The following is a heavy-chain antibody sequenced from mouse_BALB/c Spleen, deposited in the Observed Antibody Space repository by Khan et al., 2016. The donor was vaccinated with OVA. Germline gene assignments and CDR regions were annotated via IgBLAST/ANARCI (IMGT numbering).Heavy chain of an antibody. Sequence: VQLQQSGPELVKPGASVKMSCEASGYTFTSYVIHWVQQKPGQGLEWIGYIYPFNDDTKYNEKFKGKATLTSDTSSSTAYMELRRLTADDAADYYGRKNYRYDVYFDYWGQGTTLTVSS. V-gene: IGHV1S136*01. CDR2: IYPFNDDT. D-gene: IGHD2-14*01. J-gene: IGHJ2*01. CDR3: RKNYRYDVYFDY. CDR1: GYTFTSYV.